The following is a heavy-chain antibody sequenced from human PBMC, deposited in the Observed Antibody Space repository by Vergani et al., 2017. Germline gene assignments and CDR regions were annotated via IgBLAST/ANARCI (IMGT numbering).Heavy chain of an antibody. CDR2: ISSSSSYI. Sequence: VQLVESGGGLVKPGGYLRLSCAASGFTFSSYSMNWVRQAPGKGLEWVSSISSSSSYIYYADSVKGRFTISRDNAKNSLYLQMNSLRAEDTAVYYCARAGYSSSWYEGYFDYWGQGTLVTVSS. D-gene: IGHD6-13*01. CDR3: ARAGYSSSWYEGYFDY. J-gene: IGHJ4*02. V-gene: IGHV3-21*01. CDR1: GFTFSSYS.